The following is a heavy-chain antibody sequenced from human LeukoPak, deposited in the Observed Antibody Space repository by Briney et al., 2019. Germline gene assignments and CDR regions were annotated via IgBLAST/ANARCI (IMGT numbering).Heavy chain of an antibody. V-gene: IGHV1-46*01. CDR3: ARDATGSYYGLYYYYGMDV. CDR1: GYTFTSYY. D-gene: IGHD1-26*01. J-gene: IGHJ6*02. Sequence: ASVKVSCTASGYTFTSYYMHWVRQAPGQGLEWMGIINPSGGSTSYPQKFQGRVTMTRDTSTSTVYMELSSLRSEDTAVYYCARDATGSYYGLYYYYGMDVWGQGTTVTVSS. CDR2: INPSGGST.